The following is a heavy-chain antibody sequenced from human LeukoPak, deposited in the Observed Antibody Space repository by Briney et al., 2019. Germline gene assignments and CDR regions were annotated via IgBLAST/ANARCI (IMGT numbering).Heavy chain of an antibody. CDR3: ARDRVPVDWPNYFDY. CDR1: GFTFSSYE. D-gene: IGHD3-9*01. CDR2: ISSSGSTI. J-gene: IGHJ4*02. V-gene: IGHV3-48*03. Sequence: PGGSLRLSCAASGFTFSSYEMNWVRQAPGKGLEWVSYISSSGSTIYYADSVKGRFTITRDNAKNSLYLQMNSLRAEDTAVYYCARDRVPVDWPNYFDYWGQGTLVTVSS.